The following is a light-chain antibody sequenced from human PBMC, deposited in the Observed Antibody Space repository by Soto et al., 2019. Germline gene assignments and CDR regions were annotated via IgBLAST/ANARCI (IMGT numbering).Light chain of an antibody. V-gene: IGKV1-8*01. CDR2: AAS. Sequence: AIRMTQSPSSLSASTGDRVTITCRASKGISSYLAWYQQKPGKAPKLLIYAASTLQSGVPSRFSGSGSGTDFTLTISCLQSEDFATYYCHQYYSYPWTFVQGTKVEIK. CDR1: KGISSY. J-gene: IGKJ1*01. CDR3: HQYYSYPWT.